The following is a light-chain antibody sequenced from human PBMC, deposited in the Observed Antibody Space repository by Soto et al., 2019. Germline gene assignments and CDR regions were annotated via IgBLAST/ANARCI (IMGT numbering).Light chain of an antibody. J-gene: IGKJ2*01. Sequence: EIVLTQSPATLSLSPGARATLSCRASPSVSSYLAWYQQKPGQAPRLLIYDVSKRATGIPARFSGSGSGTDFTLNISSLEAEDFAVYYCKQRSNWPPVIFGQGTKLEIK. V-gene: IGKV3-11*01. CDR3: KQRSNWPPVI. CDR1: PSVSSY. CDR2: DVS.